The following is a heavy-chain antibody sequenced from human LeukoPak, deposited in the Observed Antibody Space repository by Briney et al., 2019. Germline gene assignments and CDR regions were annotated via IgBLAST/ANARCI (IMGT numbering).Heavy chain of an antibody. CDR2: ISCDGSNK. D-gene: IGHD3-3*01. Sequence: PGGSLRLSCAASGFTFRIFAMHWVREAPGKGLEWVAVISCDGSNKYYADSVKGRFTISRDDSKNTLYLQMNSLRAEDTAVYYCARGPNEYDFWSGYYSGFDYWGQGTLVTVCS. CDR3: ARGPNEYDFWSGYYSGFDY. V-gene: IGHV3-30-3*01. J-gene: IGHJ4*02. CDR1: GFTFRIFA.